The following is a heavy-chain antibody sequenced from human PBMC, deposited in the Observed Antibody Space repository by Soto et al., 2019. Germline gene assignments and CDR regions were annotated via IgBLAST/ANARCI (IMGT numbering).Heavy chain of an antibody. CDR2: IYWDDDK. CDR1: GFSLSTSGVG. J-gene: IGHJ6*02. V-gene: IGHV2-5*02. Sequence: SGPTLVNPTQTLTLTCTFSGFSLSTSGVGVGWIRQPPGKALEWLALIYWDDDKRYSPSLKSRLTITKDTSKNQVVLTMTNMDPVDTATYYCAHSTYYYDSSGYYYRDVWGQGTTVTVSS. CDR3: AHSTYYYDSSGYYYRDV. D-gene: IGHD3-22*01.